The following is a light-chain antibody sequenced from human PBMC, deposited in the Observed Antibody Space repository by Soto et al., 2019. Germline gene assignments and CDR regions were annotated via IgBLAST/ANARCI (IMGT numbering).Light chain of an antibody. CDR3: QQYGDSPFT. J-gene: IGKJ1*01. V-gene: IGKV3-20*01. Sequence: EIVLTQSPGTLSLSPGERATLSCRASQSVISSYLAWYQQKPGQAPRLLIYGASSRATGIPDRFSGRGSGTDFTLTISRLEPEDFALYYCQQYGDSPFTFGQGTKVEI. CDR2: GAS. CDR1: QSVISSY.